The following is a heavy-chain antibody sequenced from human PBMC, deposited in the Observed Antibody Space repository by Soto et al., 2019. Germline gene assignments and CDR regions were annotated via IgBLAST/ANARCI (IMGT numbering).Heavy chain of an antibody. CDR2: IYHSGST. Sequence: WTSIRQPPGKALEWIGYIYHSGSTYYNPSLRSRVTLSVDRSKNQFSLNMKSMTAADTAVYYCASRFVDSATGYFDRWGQGTLVTVSS. V-gene: IGHV4-30-2*01. J-gene: IGHJ4*02. CDR3: ASRFVDSATGYFDR. D-gene: IGHD5-12*01.